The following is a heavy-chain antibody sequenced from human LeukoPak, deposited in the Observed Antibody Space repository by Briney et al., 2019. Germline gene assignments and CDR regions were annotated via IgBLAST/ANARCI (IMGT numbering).Heavy chain of an antibody. V-gene: IGHV4-34*01. Sequence: PSETLSLTCAVYGGSFSGYYWSWIRQPPGKGLEWIGEINHSGSTNYNPSLKSRVTISVDTSKNQFSLKLSSVTAADTAVYYCAGEPMVRGVMDAFDIWGQGTMVTVPS. D-gene: IGHD3-10*01. J-gene: IGHJ3*02. CDR2: INHSGST. CDR1: GGSFSGYY. CDR3: AGEPMVRGVMDAFDI.